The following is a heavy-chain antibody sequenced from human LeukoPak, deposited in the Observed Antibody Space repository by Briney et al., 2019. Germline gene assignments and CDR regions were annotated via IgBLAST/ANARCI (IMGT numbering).Heavy chain of an antibody. V-gene: IGHV1-2*02. Sequence: ASVKVSCKASGYTFTGYYMHWVRQAPGQGLEWMGWINPNSGGTNYAQKFQGRVTMTRDTSISTAYMELSRLRSDDTAVYYCARARISSRQKTPKSYYFDYWGQGTLVTVSS. CDR1: GYTFTGYY. CDR3: ARARISSRQKTPKSYYFDY. CDR2: INPNSGGT. D-gene: IGHD3-3*02. J-gene: IGHJ4*02.